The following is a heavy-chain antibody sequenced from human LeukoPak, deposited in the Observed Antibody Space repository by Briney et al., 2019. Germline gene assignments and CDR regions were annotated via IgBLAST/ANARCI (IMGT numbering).Heavy chain of an antibody. J-gene: IGHJ3*02. D-gene: IGHD1-26*01. CDR2: ISSSSSYI. CDR3: ARDSVGATSGAFDI. CDR1: GFTFSSYS. V-gene: IGHV3-21*01. Sequence: PGGSLRLSCAASGFTFSSYSMNWVRQAPGKGLEWVSSISSSSSYIYYADSVKGRFTISRDNAKNSLYLQMNSLRAEDTAVYYCARDSVGATSGAFDIWGQGTMVTVSS.